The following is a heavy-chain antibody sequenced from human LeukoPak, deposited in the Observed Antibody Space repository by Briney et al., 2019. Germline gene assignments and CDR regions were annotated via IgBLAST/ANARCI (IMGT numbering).Heavy chain of an antibody. V-gene: IGHV3-9*01. CDR3: AKLHGSRSYLLNYFDY. CDR2: ISWNSGSI. J-gene: IGHJ4*02. CDR1: GFTFADYA. D-gene: IGHD3-10*01. Sequence: GGSLRLSCAASGFTFADYAMHWVRQAPGKGLEWVSGISWNSGSIGYADSVKGRFTISRDNAKNSLYLQMNSLRAEDTALYYCAKLHGSRSYLLNYFDYWGQGTLVTVSS.